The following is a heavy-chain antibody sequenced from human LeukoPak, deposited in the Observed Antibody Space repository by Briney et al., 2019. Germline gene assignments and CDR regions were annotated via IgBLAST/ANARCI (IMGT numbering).Heavy chain of an antibody. Sequence: GGSLRLSCAASGFTVSDNYMNWVRQAPGKGLEWVSVIYYGNSGSTYYADSVKGRFTISRDSSKNTLYLHMNSLRAEDTAVYYWAREVEFSRYWYFDLWGRGTLVSVSS. CDR1: GFTVSDNY. V-gene: IGHV3-53*01. CDR3: AREVEFSRYWYFDL. J-gene: IGHJ2*01. D-gene: IGHD2-2*01. CDR2: IYYGNSGST.